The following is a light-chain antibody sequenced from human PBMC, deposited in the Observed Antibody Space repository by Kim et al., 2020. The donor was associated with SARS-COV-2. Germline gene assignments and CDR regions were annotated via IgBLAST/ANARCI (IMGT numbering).Light chain of an antibody. Sequence: IVLTQSPVTLSLSPGKRATLSCRACQSDKTDLAWYQHKSGQAPRLLIYDTSNRAPAIPARFSGSGSGTDFTLTIDTLEPEDVAVYYSQQRWRRPLTFGGGT. CDR3: QQRWRRPLT. CDR2: DTS. V-gene: IGKV3-11*01. J-gene: IGKJ4*01. CDR1: QSDKTD.